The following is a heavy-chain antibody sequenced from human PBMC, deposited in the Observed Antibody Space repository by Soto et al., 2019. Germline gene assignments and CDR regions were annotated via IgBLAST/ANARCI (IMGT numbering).Heavy chain of an antibody. J-gene: IGHJ4*02. CDR1: GFTFSSSW. CDR2: INSGASTT. V-gene: IGHV3-74*01. Sequence: EVQLVESGGGLVQPGGSLRLSCAASGFTFSSSWMHWVRQAPGKGLVWVSRINSGASTTNYADSVKGRFTISRDNAKNTLYLQMDGLTAEDTAVYSCARGPTGWYGYDYWGQGTLVTVSS. D-gene: IGHD6-19*01. CDR3: ARGPTGWYGYDY.